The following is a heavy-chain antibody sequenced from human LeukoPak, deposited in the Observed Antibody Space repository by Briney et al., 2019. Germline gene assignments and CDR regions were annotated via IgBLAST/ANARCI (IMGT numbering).Heavy chain of an antibody. Sequence: ASVKVSCKASGYTFTDYYMHWVRQAPGQGLAWMGWINPNSGGTNYAQKFQGRVTMTRDTSISTAYMELSRLRFDDTAVYYCARGDVDTAMVTPDYWGQGTLVTVPS. J-gene: IGHJ4*02. D-gene: IGHD5-18*01. CDR1: GYTFTDYY. V-gene: IGHV1-2*02. CDR3: ARGDVDTAMVTPDY. CDR2: INPNSGGT.